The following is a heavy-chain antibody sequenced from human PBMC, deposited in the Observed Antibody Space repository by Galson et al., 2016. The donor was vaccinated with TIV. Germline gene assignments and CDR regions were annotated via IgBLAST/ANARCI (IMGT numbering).Heavy chain of an antibody. J-gene: IGHJ6*02. CDR2: ISGGGGST. Sequence: SLRLSCAASGITFSSYAMSWVRQAPGKGLEWVSAISGGGGSTYYADSVKGRFTISRDNSKSTLYLQLDSLRVEDTAVYYCTKVPSSGFSYYYGLDAWGQGTTVTVSS. CDR3: TKVPSSGFSYYYGLDA. D-gene: IGHD3-22*01. V-gene: IGHV3-23*01. CDR1: GITFSSYA.